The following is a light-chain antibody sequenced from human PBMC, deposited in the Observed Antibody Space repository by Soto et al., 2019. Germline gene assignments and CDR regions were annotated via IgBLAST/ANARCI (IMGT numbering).Light chain of an antibody. Sequence: DIQMTQSPSTLSASVGDRVTITCRASQSISSWLAWYQQKPGKAPKLLIYQASSLQSGVPSRFSGSASGTEFTLPISSLQPDDFATYYCQSGVTFGGGTKVEIK. CDR1: QSISSW. V-gene: IGKV1-5*03. CDR3: QSGVT. J-gene: IGKJ4*01. CDR2: QAS.